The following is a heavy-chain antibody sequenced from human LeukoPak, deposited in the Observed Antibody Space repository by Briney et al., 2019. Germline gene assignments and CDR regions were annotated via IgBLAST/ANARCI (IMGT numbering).Heavy chain of an antibody. CDR2: ISGSGGST. D-gene: IGHD3-9*01. CDR3: AKGALRYFDWLLEN. CDR1: GFTFSSYA. Sequence: GGSLSPSCAASGFTFSSYAMSWVRQAPGRGLEWVSAISGSGGSTYYADSAKGRFTISRDNSKNTLYLQMNSLRAEDTAVYYCAKGALRYFDWLLENWGQGTLVTVSS. J-gene: IGHJ4*02. V-gene: IGHV3-23*01.